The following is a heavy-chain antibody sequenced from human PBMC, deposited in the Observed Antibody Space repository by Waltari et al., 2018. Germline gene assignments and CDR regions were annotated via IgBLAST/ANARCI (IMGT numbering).Heavy chain of an antibody. D-gene: IGHD6-6*01. J-gene: IGHJ4*02. CDR3: AKTIGQVVGASFHN. CDR2: ISNSGAGT. Sequence: EVHLLESGGGLVQPGGSLRLSCAASGFTFGTYAMSWVRQAPGEGLEWVSLISNSGAGTYNADSVKGRFTSSRDNSKNTLYLQMNSLRADDTATYYCAKTIGQVVGASFHNWGQGTLVTVSS. V-gene: IGHV3-23*01. CDR1: GFTFGTYA.